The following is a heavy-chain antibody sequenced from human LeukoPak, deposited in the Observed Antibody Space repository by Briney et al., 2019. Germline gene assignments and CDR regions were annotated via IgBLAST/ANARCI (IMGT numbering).Heavy chain of an antibody. CDR2: IYSGGST. CDR1: GFTVSSNY. Sequence: GGSLRLSCAASGFTVSSNYMSWVRQAPGKGLEWVSVIYSGGSTYYADSVKGRFTVSRDNSKNTLFLQMNSLRAEDTAVYYCAKDGGLWVSAHWGDSWGRGTLVTVSS. V-gene: IGHV3-53*01. CDR3: AKDGGLWVSAHWGDS. D-gene: IGHD7-27*01. J-gene: IGHJ4*02.